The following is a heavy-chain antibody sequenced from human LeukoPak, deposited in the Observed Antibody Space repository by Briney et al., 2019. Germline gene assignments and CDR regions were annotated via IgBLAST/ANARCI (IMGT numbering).Heavy chain of an antibody. J-gene: IGHJ3*02. CDR2: IKQDGSEK. Sequence: GGSLRLSCAASGFIFSSYWMTWVRQAPGKGLEWVANIKQDGSEKYYVDSVKGRFTISRDNAKNSLYLQMNSLRAEDTAVYYCAGGGGLDIWGQGTMVTVSS. V-gene: IGHV3-7*05. CDR3: AGGGGLDI. CDR1: GFIFSSYW.